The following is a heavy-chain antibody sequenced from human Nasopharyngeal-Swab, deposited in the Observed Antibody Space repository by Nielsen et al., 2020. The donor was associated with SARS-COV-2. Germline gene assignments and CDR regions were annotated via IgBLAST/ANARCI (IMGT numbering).Heavy chain of an antibody. CDR3: ARKRPTSDAFDV. CDR2: IYWDDDK. J-gene: IGHJ3*01. Sequence: SGPTLVNPTQTLTLTCSLSVFALPTRRVGVGWILQPPGKALECLALIYWDDDKRYSPSLKSRLTITKDTPKIQVVLTMSNMDPVDTGTYYFARKRPTSDAFDVWGQGTMVTVSS. V-gene: IGHV2-5*02. CDR1: VFALPTRRVG.